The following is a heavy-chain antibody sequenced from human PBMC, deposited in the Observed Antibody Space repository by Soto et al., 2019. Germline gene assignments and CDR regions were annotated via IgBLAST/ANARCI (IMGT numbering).Heavy chain of an antibody. CDR1: GASIASGGPY. V-gene: IGHV4-31*03. CDR2: INDRGTT. J-gene: IGHJ5*02. D-gene: IGHD2-21*02. Sequence: QVQLQESGPGLVKPSQTLSLTCSVSGASIASGGPYWTWIRQHPGKGLEWVGHINDRGTTHYNPSLRSRVTIFRDTAKSHFSLYLASVTAADTAVYFCAREAFAGGDTAGWFDPWGQGHLVTVSS. CDR3: AREAFAGGDTAGWFDP.